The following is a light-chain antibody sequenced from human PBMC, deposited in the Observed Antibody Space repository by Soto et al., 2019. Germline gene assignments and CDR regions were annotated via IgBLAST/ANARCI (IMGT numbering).Light chain of an antibody. CDR1: QGITNH. V-gene: IGKV1-27*01. J-gene: IGKJ5*01. Sequence: DIQMTQSPSPLSASVGNRVSISCRASQGITNHLAWYQQKPGKATKVLIYAASTLQPGVPSRFSGSGSGTDFTLSINRLQPDDFATYYCQNYDSAPITFGQGTRLEIK. CDR2: AAS. CDR3: QNYDSAPIT.